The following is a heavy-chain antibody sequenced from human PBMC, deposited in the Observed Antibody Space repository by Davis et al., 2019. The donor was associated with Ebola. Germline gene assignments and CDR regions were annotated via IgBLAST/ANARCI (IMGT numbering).Heavy chain of an antibody. J-gene: IGHJ6*02. CDR2: IYNSGTT. D-gene: IGHD6-13*01. Sequence: MPSETLSLTCAVSGGSISSTNWWSWVRQTPGKGLEWIGEIYNSGTTNYNPSLKSRVAISVDKSKNQFSLRLSSMTAADRGVYYCASGQQLVLWGGMDVWGQGTTVTVSS. CDR1: GGSISSTNW. CDR3: ASGQQLVLWGGMDV. V-gene: IGHV4-4*02.